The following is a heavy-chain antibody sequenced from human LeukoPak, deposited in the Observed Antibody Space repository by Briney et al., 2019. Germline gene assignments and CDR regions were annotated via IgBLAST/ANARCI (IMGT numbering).Heavy chain of an antibody. CDR2: ISTSGSII. CDR3: ARNSLHYYMDV. CDR1: GFTFSSYE. J-gene: IGHJ6*03. V-gene: IGHV3-48*03. Sequence: PGGSLRLSCAASGFTFSSYEMHWVRQAPGKGLQWISYISTSGSIIYYADSVKGRFTISRDYAKNSLYLQMNSLRAEDTAVYYCARNSLHYYMDVWGKGTTVTISS.